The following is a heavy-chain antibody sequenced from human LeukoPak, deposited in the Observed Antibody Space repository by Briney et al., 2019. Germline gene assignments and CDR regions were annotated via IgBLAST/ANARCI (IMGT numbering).Heavy chain of an antibody. CDR2: LSGSGDDT. V-gene: IGHV3-23*01. J-gene: IGHJ4*02. Sequence: GGSLRLSCAASGFTFSSYAMSWVRQAPGKGLEWVSALSGSGDDTYYADSVKGRFTISRDNSKNTLYLQMNSLRAEDTAVYYCTVQRGGDGCIIFDDSSEGSLVTVSS. CDR1: GFTFSSYA. D-gene: IGHD5-24*01. CDR3: TVQRGGDGCIIFDD.